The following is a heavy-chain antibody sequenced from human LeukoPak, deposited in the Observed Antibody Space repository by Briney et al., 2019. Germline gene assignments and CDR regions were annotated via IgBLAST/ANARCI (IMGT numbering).Heavy chain of an antibody. D-gene: IGHD4-17*01. V-gene: IGHV3-74*01. J-gene: IGHJ5*02. Sequence: GGSLRLSCVVSGFTFSTSWMYWVRQAPGKGLVWVSRINSDGSSTSYADSVKGRFTISRDNSKNTLNLQVNSLRAEDTAIYYCALHINGDYESRFDPWGQGTLVTVSS. CDR1: GFTFSTSW. CDR2: INSDGSST. CDR3: ALHINGDYESRFDP.